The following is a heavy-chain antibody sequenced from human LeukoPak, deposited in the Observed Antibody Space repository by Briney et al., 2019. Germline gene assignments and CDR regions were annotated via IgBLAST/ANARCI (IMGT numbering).Heavy chain of an antibody. V-gene: IGHV3-9*03. D-gene: IGHD3-10*01. J-gene: IGHJ4*02. CDR3: AKGLYGSGSYPDY. CDR2: ISWNSGFI. CDR1: GFTFDDYA. Sequence: GRSLRLSCAVSGFTFDDYAMHWVRQAPGKGLEWVSGISWNSGFIGYADSVKGRFTISRDNAKNSLYLQMNSLRAEDMALYYCAKGLYGSGSYPDYWGQGTLVTVSS.